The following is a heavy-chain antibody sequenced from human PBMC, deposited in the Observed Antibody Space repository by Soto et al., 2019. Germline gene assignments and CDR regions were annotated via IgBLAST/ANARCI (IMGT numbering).Heavy chain of an antibody. CDR2: IIPIFGTA. J-gene: IGHJ4*02. CDR1: GGTFSSYA. D-gene: IGHD3-22*01. V-gene: IGHV1-69*13. Sequence: SVKVSCKASGGTFSSYAISWVRQAPGQGLEWMGGIIPIFGTANYAQKFQGRVTITADESTSTAYMELSSLRSEDTAVYYCARDPRTIYYDSSGYGYWGQGTLVTVSS. CDR3: ARDPRTIYYDSSGYGY.